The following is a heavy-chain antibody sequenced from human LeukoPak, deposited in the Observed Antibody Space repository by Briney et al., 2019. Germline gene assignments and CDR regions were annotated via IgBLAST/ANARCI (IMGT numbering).Heavy chain of an antibody. D-gene: IGHD4-11*01. CDR1: GFAFSSYN. Sequence: GGSLRLSCAASGFAFSSYNMNWVRQAPGKGLEWISYIGSSGSPTHYADSVGGRFTISRDNAKNSLYLQMSSLRAEDTAVYYCARDLEDYNNYGEMGFWGQGTPVTVSS. J-gene: IGHJ4*02. V-gene: IGHV3-48*01. CDR3: ARDLEDYNNYGEMGF. CDR2: IGSSGSPT.